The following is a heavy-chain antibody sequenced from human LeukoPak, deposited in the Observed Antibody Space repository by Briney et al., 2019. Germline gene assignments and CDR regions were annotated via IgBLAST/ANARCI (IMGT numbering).Heavy chain of an antibody. Sequence: ASVKVSCKASGYTFTGYNIHWVRQAPGQGLEWMGWINPNSGGTNFAQRFQGRVTMTRDTSISTAYMELSRLRSDDTAMYYCARDAGAPTDYWGQGTLVTVPS. CDR1: GYTFTGYN. CDR2: INPNSGGT. D-gene: IGHD1-26*01. J-gene: IGHJ4*02. V-gene: IGHV1-2*02. CDR3: ARDAGAPTDY.